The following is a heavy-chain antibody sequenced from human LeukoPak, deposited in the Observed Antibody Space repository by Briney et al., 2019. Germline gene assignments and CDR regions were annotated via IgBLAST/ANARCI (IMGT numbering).Heavy chain of an antibody. Sequence: SETLSLTCTVSGGSISSYYWSWIRQAPGKGLEWIGYIYYSGSTNYNPSLKSRVTISVDTSKNQFSLKLSSVTAADTAVYYCARALEMATIRPYYYYYMDVWGKGTTVTVSS. CDR2: IYYSGST. J-gene: IGHJ6*03. CDR3: ARALEMATIRPYYYYYMDV. V-gene: IGHV4-59*01. D-gene: IGHD5-24*01. CDR1: GGSISSYY.